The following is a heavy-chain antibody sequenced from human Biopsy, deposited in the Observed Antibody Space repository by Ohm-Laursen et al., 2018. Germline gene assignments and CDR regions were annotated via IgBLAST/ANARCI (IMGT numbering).Heavy chain of an antibody. CDR2: ISAYNGHT. J-gene: IGHJ4*02. V-gene: IGHV1-18*01. CDR3: ARDPHGEGRDYGSYFDY. Sequence: ASVKVSCKASGYPFITYGISWVRQAPGQGLEWIGRISAYNGHTKFARKFQDRVTMTTDTSTTTAYMDLRSLRSDDTAVYYCARDPHGEGRDYGSYFDYWGQGTLVTVSS. CDR1: GYPFITYG. D-gene: IGHD4-17*01.